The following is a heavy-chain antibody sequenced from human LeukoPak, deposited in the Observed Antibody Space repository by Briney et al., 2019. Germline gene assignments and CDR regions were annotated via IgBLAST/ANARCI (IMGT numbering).Heavy chain of an antibody. D-gene: IGHD3-10*01. V-gene: IGHV4-39*01. CDR1: GDSIRSNNYY. CDR3: ARPSSGYYFDY. Sequence: PSETLSLTCTISGDSIRSNNYYWGWIRQPPGKGLEWIGSIYDTGSTFYNPSLKSRVIISVDTSKNQFSLRLSSVTAADTAVYYCARPSSGYYFDYWGQGTLVTVSS. J-gene: IGHJ4*02. CDR2: IYDTGST.